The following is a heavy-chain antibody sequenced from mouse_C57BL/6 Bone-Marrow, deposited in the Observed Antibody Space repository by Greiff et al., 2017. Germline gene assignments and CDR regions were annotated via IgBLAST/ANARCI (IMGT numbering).Heavy chain of an antibody. CDR1: ANPFPSSW. V-gene: IGHV1-72*01. Sequence: VQLQESGAELVKPGASVKLSCKASANPFPSSWSHGWKRRPGRGLEGIGRIDPNSGGTKYNEKFKSKATLTVDKPSSTAYMQLSSLTSEDSAVYYCARSGDGYHIWYFDVWGTGTTVTVSS. CDR2: IDPNSGGT. D-gene: IGHD2-3*01. J-gene: IGHJ1*03. CDR3: ARSGDGYHIWYFDV.